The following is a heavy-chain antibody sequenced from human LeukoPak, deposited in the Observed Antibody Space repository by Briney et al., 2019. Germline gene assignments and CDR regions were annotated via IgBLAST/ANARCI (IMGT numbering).Heavy chain of an antibody. CDR3: AKDGYYYDSSGYYYAY. J-gene: IGHJ4*02. D-gene: IGHD3-22*01. Sequence: PGGSLRLSCGASGFTFSSYGMHWVRQAPGKGLEWVAFIRYDGSNKYYADSVKGRFTISRDNSKNTLYLQMNSLRAEDTAVYYCAKDGYYYDSSGYYYAYWGQGTLVTVSS. V-gene: IGHV3-30*02. CDR1: GFTFSSYG. CDR2: IRYDGSNK.